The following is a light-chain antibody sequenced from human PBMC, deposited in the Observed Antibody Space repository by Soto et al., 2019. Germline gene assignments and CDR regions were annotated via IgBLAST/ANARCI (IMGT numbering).Light chain of an antibody. Sequence: EILLTPSPATLSLSPGERATLSCRASETIGENLAWYQQKPGQAPRLLIYGASSRATGIPDRFSGSGSGTDFTLTISRLEPEDSAVYYCQQYGSSPTWTFGQGTKVDIK. J-gene: IGKJ1*01. V-gene: IGKV3-20*01. CDR1: ETIGEN. CDR2: GAS. CDR3: QQYGSSPTWT.